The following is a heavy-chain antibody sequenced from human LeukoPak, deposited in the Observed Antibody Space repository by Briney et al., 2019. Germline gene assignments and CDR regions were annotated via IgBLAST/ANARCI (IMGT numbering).Heavy chain of an antibody. CDR3: ARNTDIAPLSSLKY. D-gene: IGHD6-13*01. V-gene: IGHV4-59*08. Sequence: SETLSLTCTVSGGSISRDYWSWIRQTPGKGLEWIGDIYYSGSTNYNPSLKSRVTISVDTSKNQFSLKLRSVTAADTAVYYCARNTDIAPLSSLKYWGQGTLVTVSS. CDR1: GGSISRDY. J-gene: IGHJ4*02. CDR2: IYYSGST.